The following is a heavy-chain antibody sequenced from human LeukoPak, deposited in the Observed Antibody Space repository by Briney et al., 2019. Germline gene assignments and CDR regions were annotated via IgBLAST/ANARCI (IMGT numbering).Heavy chain of an antibody. CDR2: IYYSGST. CDR3: ATYDFWTTYLFDY. CDR1: GGSIRSSSYF. Sequence: SEALSLTCSVSGGSIRSSSYFWGWIRQPPGKGLEWIGSIYYSGSTYYNPSLKSRVTISVDTSKNQFSLKLSSVTAADTAMYFCATYDFWTTYLFDYWGQGTLVTVSS. D-gene: IGHD3-3*01. J-gene: IGHJ4*02. V-gene: IGHV4-39*01.